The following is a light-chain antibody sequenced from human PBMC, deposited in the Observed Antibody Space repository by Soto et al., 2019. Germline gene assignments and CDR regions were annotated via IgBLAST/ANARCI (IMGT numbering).Light chain of an antibody. J-gene: IGLJ3*02. V-gene: IGLV1-47*01. CDR2: RNN. CDR1: SSNIGSNY. CDR3: AASDDSPSGPWV. Sequence: QSVLTQPPSASGTPGQRVTISCSGSSSNIGSNYVYWYQQLPGTAPKLLIYRNNRRPSGVPDRFSGSKSATSTSLAISGLRSEDEADYYCAASDDSPSGPWVFGGGTKLTVL.